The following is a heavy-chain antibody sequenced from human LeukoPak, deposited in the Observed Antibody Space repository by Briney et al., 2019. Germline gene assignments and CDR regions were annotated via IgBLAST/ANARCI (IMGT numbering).Heavy chain of an antibody. V-gene: IGHV3-66*01. CDR2: IYSGGRT. D-gene: IGHD1-26*01. CDR3: AKSYSGSYRQDYFDY. CDR1: GFTVSRNY. J-gene: IGHJ4*02. Sequence: PGGSLRLSCAASGFTVSRNYMSWVRQAPGKGLEWVSVIYSGGRTYYADSVKGRFTISRDNSKNTLYLQMNSLRAEDTAVYYCAKSYSGSYRQDYFDYWGQGTLVTVSS.